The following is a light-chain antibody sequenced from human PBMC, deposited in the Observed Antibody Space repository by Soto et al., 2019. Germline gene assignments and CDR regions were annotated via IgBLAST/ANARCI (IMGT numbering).Light chain of an antibody. Sequence: DIVLTQSPGTLSLSPGERATLSCRASQTISSSYLAWYQHRPGQAPRLLIYGASSRATGIPDRFSGSGSGSDVTLTISRLEPEDVAVYYCQHYRSSLFTFGPGTKVEI. CDR1: QTISSSY. J-gene: IGKJ3*01. CDR2: GAS. CDR3: QHYRSSLFT. V-gene: IGKV3-20*01.